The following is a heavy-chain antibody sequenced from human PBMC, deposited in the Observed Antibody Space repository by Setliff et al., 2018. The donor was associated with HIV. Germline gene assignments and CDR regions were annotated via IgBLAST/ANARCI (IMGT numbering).Heavy chain of an antibody. D-gene: IGHD1-26*01. Sequence: GASVKVSCKASGYTFATYGISWVRQAPGQGLEWMGWISAYNGNTNYAQKLQGRVTMTTDTSTSTAYMELRSLRSDDTAVYYCARSDTFYVGVTDEYFQHWGQGTLVTVSS. CDR3: ARSDTFYVGVTDEYFQH. J-gene: IGHJ1*01. CDR1: GYTFATYG. V-gene: IGHV1-18*01. CDR2: ISAYNGNT.